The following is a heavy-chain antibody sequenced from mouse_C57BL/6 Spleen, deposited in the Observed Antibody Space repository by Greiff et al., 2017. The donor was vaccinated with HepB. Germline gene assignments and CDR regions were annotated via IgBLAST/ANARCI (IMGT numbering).Heavy chain of an antibody. D-gene: IGHD2-4*01. CDR2: INPNNGGT. V-gene: IGHV1-22*01. Sequence: EVKLQESGPELVKPGASVKMSCKASGYTFTDYNMHWVKQSHGKSLEWIGYINPNNGGTSYNQKFKGKATLTVNKSSSTAYMELRSLTSEDSAVYYCARGDYDLYYAMDYWGQGTSVTVSS. CDR1: GYTFTDYN. J-gene: IGHJ4*01. CDR3: ARGDYDLYYAMDY.